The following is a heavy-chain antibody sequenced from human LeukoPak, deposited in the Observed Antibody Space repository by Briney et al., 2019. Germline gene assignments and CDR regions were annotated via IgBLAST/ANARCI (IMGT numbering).Heavy chain of an antibody. CDR2: IYYSGST. Sequence: SETLSLTCTVSGGSLISSSDLWVWIRQPPGKGLEWIGGIYYSGSTYYDPSLKSRINISIDTSKNQFFLSVMSVAAADTAVYYCARYYGSGSKTVRAIDYWGQGTLVIVSS. V-gene: IGHV4-39*07. D-gene: IGHD3-10*01. J-gene: IGHJ4*02. CDR3: ARYYGSGSKTVRAIDY. CDR1: GGSLISSSDL.